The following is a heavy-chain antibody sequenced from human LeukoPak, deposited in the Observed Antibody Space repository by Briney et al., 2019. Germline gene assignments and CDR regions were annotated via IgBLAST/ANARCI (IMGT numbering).Heavy chain of an antibody. J-gene: IGHJ5*02. CDR2: ITGSGGST. CDR1: GFTFSSYA. D-gene: IGHD6-13*01. Sequence: GGSLRLSCAASGFTFSSYAMSWVRQAPGKGLEWVSAITGSGGSTYYADSVKGRFTISRDNSKNTLYLQMNSLRAEDTAVYYCARDSDSSNWYNWFDPWGQGTPVTVSS. CDR3: ARDSDSSNWYNWFDP. V-gene: IGHV3-23*01.